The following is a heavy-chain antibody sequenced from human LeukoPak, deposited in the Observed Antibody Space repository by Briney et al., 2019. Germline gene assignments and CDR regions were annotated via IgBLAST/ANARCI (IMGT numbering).Heavy chain of an antibody. Sequence: PGGSLRLSCAASGFTFSDYYMSWIRQAPGKGLEWVSYISRSGSTIYYADSVKGRFTISRDNAKNSLYLQMNSLRAEDTAVYYCARAGYSSSSPYYYYGMDVWGQGTTVTVSS. CDR3: ARAGYSSSSPYYYYGMDV. V-gene: IGHV3-11*01. D-gene: IGHD6-6*01. CDR1: GFTFSDYY. J-gene: IGHJ6*02. CDR2: ISRSGSTI.